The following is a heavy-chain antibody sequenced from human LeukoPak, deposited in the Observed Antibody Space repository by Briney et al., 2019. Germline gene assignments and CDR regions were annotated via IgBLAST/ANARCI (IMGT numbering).Heavy chain of an antibody. V-gene: IGHV3-48*03. Sequence: GGPLRLTCAASGFTFSAYERKWIRQAPGKGMEWVSYITDGGSGMYYAYSVKGRFTISRDNAKNSLYLQMNSLGAEDTAVYYCATWVPYYFDLWGQGTLVTVSS. CDR2: ITDGGSGM. J-gene: IGHJ4*02. CDR3: ATWVPYYFDL. CDR1: GFTFSAYE.